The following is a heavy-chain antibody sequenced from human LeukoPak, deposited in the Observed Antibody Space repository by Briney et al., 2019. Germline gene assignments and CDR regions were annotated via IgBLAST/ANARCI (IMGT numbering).Heavy chain of an antibody. CDR1: GGSFSGYY. D-gene: IGHD6-13*01. Sequence: SETLSLTCAVYGGSFSGYYWSWIRQPPGKGLEWIGEINHSGSTNYNPSLKSRVTIPVDTSKNQFSLKLSSVTAADTAVYYCARIPRKAAAGYWGQGTLVTVSS. V-gene: IGHV4-34*01. CDR2: INHSGST. J-gene: IGHJ4*02. CDR3: ARIPRKAAAGY.